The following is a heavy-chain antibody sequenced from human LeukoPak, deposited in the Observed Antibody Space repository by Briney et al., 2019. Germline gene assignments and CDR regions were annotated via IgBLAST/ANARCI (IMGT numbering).Heavy chain of an antibody. Sequence: SETLSLTCTVSGGSISSGGYYWSWIRQHPGKGLEWIGYIYYSGSTYYNPSLKSRVTISVDTSKNQFSLKLSSVTAADTAVYYCARTQGGYGAYYYYGIDVWGQGTTVTVSS. J-gene: IGHJ6*02. V-gene: IGHV4-31*03. CDR1: GGSISSGGYY. CDR3: ARTQGGYGAYYYYGIDV. CDR2: IYYSGST. D-gene: IGHD3-22*01.